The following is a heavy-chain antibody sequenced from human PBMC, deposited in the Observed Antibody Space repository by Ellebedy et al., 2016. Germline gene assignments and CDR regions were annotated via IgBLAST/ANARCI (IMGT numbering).Heavy chain of an antibody. D-gene: IGHD2-15*01. Sequence: GGSLRLSCAASGFAVSTTSMNWVRQAPGKGLEWVSLLYSGDRTSYAESVKGRFTISRDNSRNTLYLQLSNLRPEDTAVYYCAIGCVFGYCRGGDCYLDAFDIWGQGTMVTVSS. CDR3: AIGCVFGYCRGGDCYLDAFDI. CDR1: GFAVSTTS. CDR2: LYSGDRT. J-gene: IGHJ3*02. V-gene: IGHV3-53*01.